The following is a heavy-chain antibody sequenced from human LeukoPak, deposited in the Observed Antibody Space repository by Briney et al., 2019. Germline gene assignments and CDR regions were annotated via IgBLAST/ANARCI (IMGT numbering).Heavy chain of an antibody. CDR1: GFTFSSYG. CDR2: IRHDGSNK. J-gene: IGHJ6*03. CDR3: AKVAGPGLRYFDWLSYYYMDV. V-gene: IGHV3-30*02. Sequence: GGSLRLSCAASGFTFSSYGIHWVRQAPGKGLEWVAFIRHDGSNKYYADSVEGRFTISRDNSKNTLYLQMNSLRAEDTAVYYCAKVAGPGLRYFDWLSYYYMDVWGKGTTVTISS. D-gene: IGHD3-9*01.